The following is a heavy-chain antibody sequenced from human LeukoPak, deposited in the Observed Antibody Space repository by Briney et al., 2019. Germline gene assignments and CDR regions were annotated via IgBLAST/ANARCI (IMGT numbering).Heavy chain of an antibody. CDR3: ARGSWVRGVY. V-gene: IGHV1-8*01. Sequence: ASVKVSCKASGYTFTSYDINWVRQATGQGLEWMGWMNPNSGNTGYAQNFQGRVTMTRNNSISTAYLELSSLRSEDTAVYYGARGSWVRGVYWGQGTLVTVSS. CDR2: MNPNSGNT. J-gene: IGHJ4*02. CDR1: GYTFTSYD.